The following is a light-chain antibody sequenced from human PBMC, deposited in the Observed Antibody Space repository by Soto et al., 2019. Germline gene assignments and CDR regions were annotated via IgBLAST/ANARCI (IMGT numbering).Light chain of an antibody. Sequence: AIQMTQSPSSLSASVGDRVTITCRASQAIRNNLGWYQQKPGKAPKLLIYAASTLQSGVPSRFSGSGSGTDFTLTISSLQPEDFATYYCLQDYNYPWAFGQGTKVDI. CDR2: AAS. J-gene: IGKJ1*01. CDR3: LQDYNYPWA. V-gene: IGKV1-6*01. CDR1: QAIRNN.